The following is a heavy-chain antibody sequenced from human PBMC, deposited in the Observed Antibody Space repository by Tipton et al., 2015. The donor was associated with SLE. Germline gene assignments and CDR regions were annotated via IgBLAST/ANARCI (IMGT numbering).Heavy chain of an antibody. D-gene: IGHD3-16*01. V-gene: IGHV4-4*07. CDR2: IYTSGST. Sequence: LRLSCTVSGGSISSYYWSWIRQPAGKGLEWIGHIYTSGSTYYNPSVKSRVTLSVDMSKNQFSLKLSSVTAADTAVYYCARGGRGSDRNFQHWGQGTLVIVSS. J-gene: IGHJ1*01. CDR1: GGSISSYY. CDR3: ARGGRGSDRNFQH.